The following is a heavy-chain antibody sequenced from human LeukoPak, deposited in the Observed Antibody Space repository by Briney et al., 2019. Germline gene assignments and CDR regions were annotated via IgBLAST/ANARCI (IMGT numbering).Heavy chain of an antibody. CDR3: ARDVSGYYSFDY. CDR1: GFTFSSHG. Sequence: GGSLRLSCVASGFTFSSHGMHWVRQAPGKGLEWVAVISYDGSNYYHADSVKGQFTISRDNSKNTQYLQMNSLRAEDTAVYSCARDVSGYYSFDYWGQGTLVTVSS. V-gene: IGHV3-30*03. D-gene: IGHD3-22*01. J-gene: IGHJ4*02. CDR2: ISYDGSNY.